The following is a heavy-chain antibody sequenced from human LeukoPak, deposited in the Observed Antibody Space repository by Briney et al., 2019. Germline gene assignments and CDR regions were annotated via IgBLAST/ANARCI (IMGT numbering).Heavy chain of an antibody. CDR1: GFTFSNYA. J-gene: IGHJ6*03. D-gene: IGHD5-12*01. CDR3: AREHSGYDFPGRDYYYMDV. CDR2: ISYDDTNK. Sequence: GGSLRLSCAASGFTFSNYALHRVRQAPGKGLEWVAVISYDDTNKYYVDSVKGRFTISRDNAKNSLYLQMNSLRAEDTAVYYCAREHSGYDFPGRDYYYMDVWGKGTTVTVSS. V-gene: IGHV3-30*04.